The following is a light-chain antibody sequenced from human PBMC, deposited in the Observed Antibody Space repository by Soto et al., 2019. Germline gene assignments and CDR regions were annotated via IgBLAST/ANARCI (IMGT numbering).Light chain of an antibody. CDR1: SSDIGHYDR. V-gene: IGLV2-18*02. J-gene: IGLJ2*01. Sequence: QSVLTQPPSVSGSPGQSVTISCTGTSSDIGHYDRVSWYQQPPGTAPKLMIYEVSNRPSGVPDRFSGSKSGNTASLTISGLQAEDEADYYCSSTTSTSTLDVLFGGGTKLTVL. CDR2: EVS. CDR3: SSTTSTSTLDVL.